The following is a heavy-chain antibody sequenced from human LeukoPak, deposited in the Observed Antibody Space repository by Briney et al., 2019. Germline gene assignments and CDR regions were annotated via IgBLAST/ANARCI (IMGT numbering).Heavy chain of an antibody. CDR2: INSDGSST. V-gene: IGHV3-74*01. Sequence: GGSLRLSCAASGFTFSSYWMHWVRQAPGKGLVWVSRINSDGSSTSYADSAKGRFTISRDNAKNTLYLQMNSLRAEDTAVYYCARETGVSSGWYGGYNWFDPWGQGALVTVSS. CDR3: ARETGVSSGWYGGYNWFDP. CDR1: GFTFSSYW. J-gene: IGHJ5*02. D-gene: IGHD6-19*01.